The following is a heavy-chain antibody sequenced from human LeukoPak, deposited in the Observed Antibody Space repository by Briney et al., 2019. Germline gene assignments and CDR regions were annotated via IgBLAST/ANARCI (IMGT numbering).Heavy chain of an antibody. CDR1: GFTFSSYE. Sequence: PGGSLRLSCAASGFTFSSYEMNWVRQASGKGLEWVGRIRSKANSYATTYSESVKGRFTISRDDSKNTAFLQMNSLKTEDTAVYYCVRWATDPSSDYWGQGTLVTVSS. V-gene: IGHV3-73*01. D-gene: IGHD5-12*01. CDR2: IRSKANSYAT. J-gene: IGHJ4*02. CDR3: VRWATDPSSDY.